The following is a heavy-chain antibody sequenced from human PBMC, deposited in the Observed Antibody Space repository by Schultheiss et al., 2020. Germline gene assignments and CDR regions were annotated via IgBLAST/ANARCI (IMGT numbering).Heavy chain of an antibody. CDR1: GGSFSGYY. CDR2: INHSGST. V-gene: IGHV4-34*01. J-gene: IGHJ5*02. D-gene: IGHD4-11*01. CDR3: ATQGRGATVTTNWFDP. Sequence: SETLSLTCAVYGGSFSGYYWGWIRQPPGKGLEWIGEINHSGSTNYNPSLKSRVTISVDTSKNQFSLKLSSVTAADTAVYYCATQGRGATVTTNWFDPWGQGTLVTVSS.